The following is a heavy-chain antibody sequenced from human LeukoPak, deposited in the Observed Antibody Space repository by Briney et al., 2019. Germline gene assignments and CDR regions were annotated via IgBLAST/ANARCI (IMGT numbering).Heavy chain of an antibody. CDR3: ARVGGREDYFDY. CDR2: IYYSGST. Sequence: SETLSLTCTVSGGSISSYYWSWIRQPPGKGLEWIGYIYYSGSTNYNPSLKSRVTISVDTSKNQFSLKLSSVTAADTAVYYCARVGGREDYFDYWGQGTLVTVSS. J-gene: IGHJ4*02. D-gene: IGHD2-15*01. V-gene: IGHV4-59*01. CDR1: GGSISSYY.